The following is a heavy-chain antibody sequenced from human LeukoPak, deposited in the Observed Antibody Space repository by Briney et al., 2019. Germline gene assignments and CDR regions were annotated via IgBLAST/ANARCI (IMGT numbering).Heavy chain of an antibody. Sequence: PSETLSLTCAVYGGSFSGYYWSWIRQPPGKGLEWIGEINHSGSTNYNPSLKSRVTISVDTSKNQFSLKLSSVTAADTAVYYCAKGVVADNWFDPWGQGILVTVSS. CDR2: INHSGST. J-gene: IGHJ5*02. CDR1: GGSFSGYY. CDR3: AKGVVADNWFDP. V-gene: IGHV4-34*01. D-gene: IGHD2-2*01.